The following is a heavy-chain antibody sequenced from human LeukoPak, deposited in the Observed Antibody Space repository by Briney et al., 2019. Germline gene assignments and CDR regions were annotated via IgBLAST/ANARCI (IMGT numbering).Heavy chain of an antibody. Sequence: GESLKISCKGSGSSFSSNWIGWVRQMPGKGLEWMGIIYPGDSDTRYNPSFQGQVTISADKSITTAYLQWSSLKASDTAMFYCAGSTSGWRGDYWGQGTLVTVSP. V-gene: IGHV5-51*01. J-gene: IGHJ4*02. CDR2: IYPGDSDT. CDR1: GSSFSSNW. D-gene: IGHD6-19*01. CDR3: AGSTSGWRGDY.